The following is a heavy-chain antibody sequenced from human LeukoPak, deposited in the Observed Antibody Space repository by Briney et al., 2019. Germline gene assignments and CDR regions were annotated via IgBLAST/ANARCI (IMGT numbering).Heavy chain of an antibody. J-gene: IGHJ4*02. CDR1: GFTFSNYA. CDR2: IGPNNGGT. CDR3: ARDPVRWLSHFDC. Sequence: GGSLRLSCAAAGFTFSNYAMNWVRQAPAQGLEWVSVIGPNNGGTYYADSVKGRFTIYRDNSKNTLYLQMNSLGVEDTAIYYCARDPVRWLSHFDCWGQGTLVTVSS. D-gene: IGHD3-22*01. V-gene: IGHV3-23*01.